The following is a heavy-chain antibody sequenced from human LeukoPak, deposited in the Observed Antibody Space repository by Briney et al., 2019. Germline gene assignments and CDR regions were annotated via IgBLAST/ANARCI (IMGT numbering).Heavy chain of an antibody. CDR2: IYSGGST. CDR3: ARDQVVTIFGVVISGMDV. CDR1: GFIVSDNY. J-gene: IGHJ6*02. D-gene: IGHD3-3*01. V-gene: IGHV3-53*01. Sequence: GGSLRLSCAASGFIVSDNYMSWVRQAPGKGLEWVSVIYSGGSTYYADSVRGRFTISRDSSKNTLYLQMNSLRAEDTAVYYCARDQVVTIFGVVISGMDVWGQGTTVTVSS.